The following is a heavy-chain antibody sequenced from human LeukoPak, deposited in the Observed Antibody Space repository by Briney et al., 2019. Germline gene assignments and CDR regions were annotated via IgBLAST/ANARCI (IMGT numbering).Heavy chain of an antibody. CDR3: AKDIIGRYYINGAFDI. D-gene: IGHD1-26*01. V-gene: IGHV3-23*01. J-gene: IGHJ3*02. CDR2: IGGNGGST. Sequence: PGGSLRLSCAGSGFTFSTYAMYWARQAPVKGLEWVSVIGGNGGSTYYADSVKGRFTISRDTSKNTLYLQMNSLRPEDTAVYYCAKDIIGRYYINGAFDIWGQGTMVTVSS. CDR1: GFTFSTYA.